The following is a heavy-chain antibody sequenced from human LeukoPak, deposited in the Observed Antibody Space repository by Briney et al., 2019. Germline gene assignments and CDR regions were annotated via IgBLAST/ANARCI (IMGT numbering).Heavy chain of an antibody. D-gene: IGHD1-26*01. J-gene: IGHJ4*02. V-gene: IGHV3-23*01. CDR3: AKGASGSYHSPYDY. CDR1: GFTFSSYA. Sequence: GGSLRLSCAASGFTFSSYAMSWVRQAPGKGLEWVSGISSSGSGGSTYYADSVKGRFTISRDNSKNTLYLQVNSLRAEDTAVYYCAKGASGSYHSPYDYWGQGTLVTVSS. CDR2: ISSSGSGGST.